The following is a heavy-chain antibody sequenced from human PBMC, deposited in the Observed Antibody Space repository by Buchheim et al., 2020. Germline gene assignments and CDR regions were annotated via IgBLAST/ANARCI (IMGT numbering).Heavy chain of an antibody. CDR3: ARIVSAPLTVSGGFDH. J-gene: IGHJ4*02. CDR2: IYYSGST. Sequence: QVQLQESGPGLVKPSETLSLTCSVSGGSIRSNYWSWIRQPPGKGLEWIGYIYYSGSTNYNLSLKSRVTISVDTSKNQFSLQLRSVTAADTAVYYCARIVSAPLTVSGGFDHWGEG. V-gene: IGHV4-59*08. D-gene: IGHD6-19*01. CDR1: GGSIRSNY.